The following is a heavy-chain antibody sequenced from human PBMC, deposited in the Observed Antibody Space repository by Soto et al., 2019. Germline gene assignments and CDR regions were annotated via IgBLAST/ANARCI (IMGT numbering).Heavy chain of an antibody. CDR1: GFTFSSYG. V-gene: IGHV3-30*18. CDR3: AKEGRGPQVDY. CDR2: ISYDGSNK. D-gene: IGHD3-10*01. J-gene: IGHJ4*02. Sequence: GGSLRLSCAASGFTFSSYGMHWVRQAPGKGLEGVAVISYDGSNKYYADSVKGRFTISRDNSKNTLYLQMNSLRAEDTAVYYCAKEGRGPQVDYWGQGTLVTVSS.